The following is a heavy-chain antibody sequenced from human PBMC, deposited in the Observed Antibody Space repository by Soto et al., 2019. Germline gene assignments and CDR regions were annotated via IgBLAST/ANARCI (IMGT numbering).Heavy chain of an antibody. CDR1: GYTFTGYY. CDR3: ARDLRGSYYYFDY. V-gene: IGHV1-2*04. CDR2: INPNSGDT. Sequence: ASVKVSCKASGYTFTGYYMHWVRQAPGQGLEWMGWINPNSGDTNYAQKFQGWVTMTRDTSISTAYMELSRLRSDDTAVYYCARDLRGSYYYFDYWGQGTLVTVSS. J-gene: IGHJ4*02. D-gene: IGHD1-26*01.